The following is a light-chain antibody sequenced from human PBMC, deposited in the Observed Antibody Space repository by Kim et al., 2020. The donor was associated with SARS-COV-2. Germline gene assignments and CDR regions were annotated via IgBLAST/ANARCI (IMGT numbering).Light chain of an antibody. J-gene: IGLJ3*02. V-gene: IGLV2-11*01. Sequence: GPSFTISCAGTSSDVGVYNYVSWYQQRPGKAPKLMIYHVSKRRSGVPDRFSGSKSGNTASLTISGLQAEDEADYYCCSYAGSYTWVFGGGTQLTVL. CDR1: SSDVGVYNY. CDR3: CSYAGSYTWV. CDR2: HVS.